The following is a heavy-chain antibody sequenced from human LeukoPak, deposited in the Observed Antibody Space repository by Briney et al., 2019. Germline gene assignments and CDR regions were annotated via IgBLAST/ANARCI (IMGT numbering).Heavy chain of an antibody. V-gene: IGHV3-48*04. CDR3: ARDPRQQLGYFQH. CDR1: GFTFSSYS. J-gene: IGHJ1*01. Sequence: PGGSLRLSCAASGFTFSSYSMNWVRQAPGKGLEWVSYISSSSSTIYHADSVKGRFTISRDNAKNSLYLQMNSLRAEDTAVYYCARDPRQQLGYFQHWGQGTLVTVSS. CDR2: ISSSSSTI. D-gene: IGHD6-13*01.